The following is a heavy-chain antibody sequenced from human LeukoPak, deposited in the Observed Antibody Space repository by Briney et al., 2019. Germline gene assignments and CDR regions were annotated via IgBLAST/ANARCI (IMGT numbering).Heavy chain of an antibody. Sequence: GGSLRLSCAASGFTFSSYGMNWVRQAPGKGLEWVSYISSSGSTIYYADSVKGRFTISRDNAKNSLYLQMNSLGAEDTAVYYCARDTYGSGSYGYYYMGVWGKGTTVTVSS. CDR2: ISSSGSTI. V-gene: IGHV3-48*03. CDR3: ARDTYGSGSYGYYYMGV. J-gene: IGHJ6*03. CDR1: GFTFSSYG. D-gene: IGHD3-10*01.